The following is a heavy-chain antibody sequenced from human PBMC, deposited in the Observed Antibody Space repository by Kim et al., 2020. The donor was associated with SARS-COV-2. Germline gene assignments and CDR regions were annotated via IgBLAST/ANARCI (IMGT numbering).Heavy chain of an antibody. Sequence: GGSLRLSCAASGFTFSNAWMSWVRQAPGKGLEWVGRIKSKTDGGKSDYAAPVKGRFTISREESKNTLYLQRNSLKTEDTVVYYSTTSGDPRWGVGVWGQGTTVTVSS. CDR2: IKSKTDGGKS. J-gene: IGHJ6*02. CDR3: TTSGDPRWGVGV. V-gene: IGHV3-15*01. D-gene: IGHD4-17*01. CDR1: GFTFSNAW.